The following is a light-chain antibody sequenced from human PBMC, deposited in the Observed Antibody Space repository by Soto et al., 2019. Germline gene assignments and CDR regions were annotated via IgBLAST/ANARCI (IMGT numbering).Light chain of an antibody. Sequence: EIVMMQSPATLAVSPMEIATLSFRASQRVASNLAWYQQKPGQAPRLLIYGASTRATGIPARFSGSGSGTEFTLAISSLQSEDFAVYYCQQYNNWPRTFGQGTKVDIK. V-gene: IGKV3-15*01. CDR1: QRVASN. J-gene: IGKJ1*01. CDR2: GAS. CDR3: QQYNNWPRT.